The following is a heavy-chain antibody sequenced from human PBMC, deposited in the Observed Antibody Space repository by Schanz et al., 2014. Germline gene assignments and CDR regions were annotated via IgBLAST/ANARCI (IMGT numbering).Heavy chain of an antibody. CDR3: ATMWGYCTATACQILEVLDV. CDR2: IIPIHGIV. V-gene: IGHV1-69*04. J-gene: IGHJ3*01. CDR1: GGTFSTYP. D-gene: IGHD2-8*02. Sequence: QVQLVQSGAEVKKPGSSMKVSCKASGGTFSTYPINWLRQAPGQGLEWMGRIIPIHGIVNYAQRFQDRVRITADKSTSTAYMELRSLRSDGTAMYYCATMWGYCTATACQILEVLDVWGQGTMVTVSS.